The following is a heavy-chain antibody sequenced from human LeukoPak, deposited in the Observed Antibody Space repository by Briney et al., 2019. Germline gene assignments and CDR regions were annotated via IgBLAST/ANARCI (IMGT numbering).Heavy chain of an antibody. Sequence: GGSLRLSCAASGFTFSSYGMHWVRQAPGKGLEWVSYISSSSSTMYYADSVKGRFTISRDNAKNALYLQMNSLRAEDTAVYYCARAVCSSASCSRLVDYWGQGTLVTISS. J-gene: IGHJ4*02. D-gene: IGHD2-2*01. V-gene: IGHV3-48*04. CDR1: GFTFSSYG. CDR2: ISSSSSTM. CDR3: ARAVCSSASCSRLVDY.